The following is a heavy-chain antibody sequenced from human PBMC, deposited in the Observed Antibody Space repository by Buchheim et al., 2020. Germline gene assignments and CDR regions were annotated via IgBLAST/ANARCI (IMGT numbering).Heavy chain of an antibody. CDR3: AKVGVDSSGSYYDGMDV. D-gene: IGHD3-22*01. CDR2: ISYDGSNK. V-gene: IGHV3-30*18. J-gene: IGHJ6*02. CDR1: GFTFSSYG. Sequence: QVQLVESGGGVVQPGRSLRLSCAASGFTFSSYGMHWVRQAPGKGLEWVAVISYDGSNKYYADSVKGRFTISRDNSKNTLYLQMNSLRAEDTAVYYCAKVGVDSSGSYYDGMDVWGQGTT.